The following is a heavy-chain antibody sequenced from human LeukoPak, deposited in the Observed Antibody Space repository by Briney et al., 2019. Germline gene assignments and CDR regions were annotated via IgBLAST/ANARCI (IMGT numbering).Heavy chain of an antibody. CDR3: ARLTAGTHFDY. CDR2: IYYSGST. CDR1: GGSISSSSYY. V-gene: IGHV4-39*01. J-gene: IGHJ4*02. Sequence: SETLSLTCTVSGGSISSSSYYWGWIRQPPGKGLEWIGSIYYSGSTYYNPSLKSRVTISVDTSKNQFSLKLSSVTAADTAVYYCARLTAGTHFDYWGQGTLVTVSS.